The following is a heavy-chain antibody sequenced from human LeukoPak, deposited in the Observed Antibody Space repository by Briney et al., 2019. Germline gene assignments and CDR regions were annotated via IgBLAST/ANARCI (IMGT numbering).Heavy chain of an antibody. CDR1: GFPFDDYA. CDR3: AKDSGYYYGSGSYRAPYYGMDV. V-gene: IGHV3-9*01. CDR2: ISWNSGSI. J-gene: IGHJ6*02. Sequence: GGSLRLSCAASGFPFDDYAMHWVRQAPGKGLEWVSGISWNSGSIGYADSVKGRFTISRDNAKNSLYLQMNSLRAEDTALYYCAKDSGYYYGSGSYRAPYYGMDVWGQGTTVTVSS. D-gene: IGHD3-10*01.